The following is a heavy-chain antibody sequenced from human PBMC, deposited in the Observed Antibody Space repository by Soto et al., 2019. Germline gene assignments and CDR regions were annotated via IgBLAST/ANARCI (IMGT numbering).Heavy chain of an antibody. CDR2: ISGNDDST. J-gene: IGHJ4*02. D-gene: IGHD6-13*01. V-gene: IGHV3-23*01. CDR1: EFTFSNYA. Sequence: GGSLRLSCVASEFTFSNYAMSWVRQAPGKGLEWVSAISGNDDSTYYADSVKVHCIISRDNSKKALELQLISMRDQDTAVYYCATDLGTSGVFVFDYWGQGIRVTVSS. CDR3: ATDLGTSGVFVFDY.